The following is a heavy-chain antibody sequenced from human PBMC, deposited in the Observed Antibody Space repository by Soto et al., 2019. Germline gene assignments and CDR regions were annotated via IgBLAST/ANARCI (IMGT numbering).Heavy chain of an antibody. CDR3: ARDHSSSVAYYYYGMDV. Sequence: RASVKVSCKASGYTFTSYGISWVRQAPGQGLEWMGWISAYNGNTNYAQKLQGRVTMTTDTSTSTAYMELRSLRSDDTAVYYCARDHSSSVAYYYYGMDVWGQGTTVTVSS. CDR1: GYTFTSYG. J-gene: IGHJ6*01. V-gene: IGHV1-18*04. D-gene: IGHD6-6*01. CDR2: ISAYNGNT.